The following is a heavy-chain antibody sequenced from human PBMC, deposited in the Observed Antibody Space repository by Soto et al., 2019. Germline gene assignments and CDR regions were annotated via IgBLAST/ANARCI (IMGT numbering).Heavy chain of an antibody. Sequence: SETLSLTCTVSGGSISSYYWSWIRQPPGKGLEWIGYIYYSGSTNYNPSLKRRVTISADTSKHQFSLKLSSVTAADTAVYYCATDQGYSSSTSCKQWLNPWGQGPLVTVS. CDR3: ATDQGYSSSTSCKQWLNP. V-gene: IGHV4-59*01. D-gene: IGHD2-2*01. CDR2: IYYSGST. CDR1: GGSISSYY. J-gene: IGHJ5*02.